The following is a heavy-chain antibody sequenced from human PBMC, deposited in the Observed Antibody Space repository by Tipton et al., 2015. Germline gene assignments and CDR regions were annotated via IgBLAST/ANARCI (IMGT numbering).Heavy chain of an antibody. CDR2: ISAHNGNT. CDR1: GYTFTSYG. D-gene: IGHD6-13*01. V-gene: IGHV1-18*01. J-gene: IGHJ4*02. CDR3: ARENSIWYPYCDH. Sequence: QSGAEVKKPGASVKVSCKTAGYTFTSYGVSWLRQAPGQGLEWMGWISAHNGNTNYAQKLQGRVTMTTDTSTSTAYMELRSLRSDDTAFYFCARENSIWYPYCDHWGQGTLVTVAS.